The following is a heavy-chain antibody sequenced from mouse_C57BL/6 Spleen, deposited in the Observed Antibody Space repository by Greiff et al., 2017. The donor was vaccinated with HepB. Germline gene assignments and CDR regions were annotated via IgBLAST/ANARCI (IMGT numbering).Heavy chain of an antibody. V-gene: IGHV1-53*01. D-gene: IGHD2-2*01. CDR1: GYTFTSYW. J-gene: IGHJ2*01. CDR3: ARWESTMVTTGDFDY. Sequence: QVQLKQPGTELVKPGASVKLSCKASGYTFTSYWMHWVKQRPGQGLEWIGNINPSNGGTNYNEKFKSKATLTVDKSSSTAYMQLSSLTSEDSAVYYCARWESTMVTTGDFDYWGQGTTLTVSS. CDR2: INPSNGGT.